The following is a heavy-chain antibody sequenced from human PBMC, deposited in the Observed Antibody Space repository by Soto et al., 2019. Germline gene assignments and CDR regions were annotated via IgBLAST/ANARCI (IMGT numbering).Heavy chain of an antibody. CDR1: GGSFSGYY. V-gene: IGHV4-34*01. D-gene: IGHD5-12*01. Sequence: PSETLSLTCAVYGGSFSGYYWSWIRQPPGKGLEWIGEINHSGSTNYNPSLKSRVTISVDTSKNQFSLKLSSVTAADTAVYYCARGSGGLRFLFLRGQGTLVTVSS. CDR3: ARGSGGLRFLFL. J-gene: IGHJ4*02. CDR2: INHSGST.